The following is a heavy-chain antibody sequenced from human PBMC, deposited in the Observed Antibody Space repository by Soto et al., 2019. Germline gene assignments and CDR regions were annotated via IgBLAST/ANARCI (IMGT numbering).Heavy chain of an antibody. V-gene: IGHV1-18*01. J-gene: IGHJ6*03. CDR1: GYTFTSYG. CDR2: ISAYNGNT. Sequence: ASVKVSCKASGYTFTSYGISWVRQAPGQGLEWMGWISAYNGNTNYAQKLQGRVTMTTDTSTSTAYMELRSLRSDDTAVYYCARGGYSSSFGPMGGYYMDVWGKGTTVTVSS. D-gene: IGHD6-13*01. CDR3: ARGGYSSSFGPMGGYYMDV.